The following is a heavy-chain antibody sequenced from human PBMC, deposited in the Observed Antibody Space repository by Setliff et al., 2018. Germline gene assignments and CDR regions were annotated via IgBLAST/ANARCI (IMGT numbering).Heavy chain of an antibody. V-gene: IGHV3-74*01. J-gene: IGHJ4*02. Sequence: LRLSCAASGFTFSSYWMHWVRQAPGQGLVWVSRINSDGSSTNYADSVKGRFTISRDNSKNTLYLQMNSLRPEDTAVYYCARTCSGSGCYAGLESWGQGTPVTVSS. CDR1: GFTFSSYW. D-gene: IGHD2-15*01. CDR3: ARTCSGSGCYAGLES. CDR2: INSDGSST.